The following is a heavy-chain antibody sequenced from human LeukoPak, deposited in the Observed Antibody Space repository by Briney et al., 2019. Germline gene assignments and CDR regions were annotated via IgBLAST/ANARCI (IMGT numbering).Heavy chain of an antibody. CDR2: TSHSGTT. Sequence: SETLSLTCAVYGGSFSGYYWSWIRHPPGKGLEWIGETSHSGTTNSNPSLESRVTISADTSKNQFSLKLTSVTAADTAVYYCARVERLGYEDYWGQGTLVTVSS. V-gene: IGHV4-34*01. CDR3: ARVERLGYEDY. J-gene: IGHJ4*02. CDR1: GGSFSGYY. D-gene: IGHD2-15*01.